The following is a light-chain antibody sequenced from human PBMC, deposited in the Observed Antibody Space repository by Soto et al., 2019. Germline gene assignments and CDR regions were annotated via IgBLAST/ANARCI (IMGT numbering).Light chain of an antibody. Sequence: EIAMTQSPATLSVSPGERATLSCRASQSVSSNLAWYQQKPGQAPRLLIYGASTRATGIPARFSGSGSGTEFTLTISSLQSEDFALYYCQQYNNWPQTFGQGTKVDIK. J-gene: IGKJ2*01. CDR2: GAS. CDR3: QQYNNWPQT. CDR1: QSVSSN. V-gene: IGKV3-15*01.